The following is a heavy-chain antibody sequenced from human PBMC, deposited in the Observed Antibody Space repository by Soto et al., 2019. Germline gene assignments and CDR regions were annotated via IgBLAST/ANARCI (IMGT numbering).Heavy chain of an antibody. CDR3: ARRYGYSFDY. D-gene: IGHD1-1*01. Sequence: SETLSLSCTVSGGSISSGDYYWSWIRQPPGKGLEWIGYIYYSGSTNYNPSLKSRVTISVDTSKNQFSLKLSSVTAADTAVYYCARRYGYSFDYWGQGTLVTVSS. J-gene: IGHJ4*02. CDR1: GGSISSGDYY. V-gene: IGHV4-61*08. CDR2: IYYSGST.